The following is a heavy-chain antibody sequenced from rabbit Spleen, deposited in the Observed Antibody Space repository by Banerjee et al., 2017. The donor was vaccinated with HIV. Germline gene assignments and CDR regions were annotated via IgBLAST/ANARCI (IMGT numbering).Heavy chain of an antibody. V-gene: IGHV1S45*01. CDR2: IDAGSGGFT. CDR3: ARDTATSFSSYGMDL. D-gene: IGHD1-1*01. CDR1: GFSFSSSYD. J-gene: IGHJ6*01. Sequence: QEQLVESGGDLVKPGASLTLTCTVSGFSFSSSYDMCWVRQAPGKGLEWIVCIDAGSGGFTYYASWAKGRFTISKTSSTTVTLQMTRLTAADTATYFCARDTATSFSSYGMDLWGPGTLVTVS.